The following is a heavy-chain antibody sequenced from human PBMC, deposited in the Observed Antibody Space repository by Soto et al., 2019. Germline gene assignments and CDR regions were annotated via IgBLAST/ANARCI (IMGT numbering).Heavy chain of an antibody. D-gene: IGHD5-18*01. Sequence: PGGSLRLSCAASGFTFSSYAMHWVRQAPGKGLEWVAVISYDGSNKYYADSVKGRFTISRDNSKNTLYLQMNSLRAEDTAVYYCARDCAIGYGYGPWGQGTLVTVSS. CDR3: ARDCAIGYGYGP. CDR2: ISYDGSNK. CDR1: GFTFSSYA. V-gene: IGHV3-30-3*01. J-gene: IGHJ5*02.